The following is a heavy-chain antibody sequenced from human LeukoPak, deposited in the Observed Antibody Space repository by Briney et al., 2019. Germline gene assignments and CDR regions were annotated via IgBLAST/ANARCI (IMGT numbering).Heavy chain of an antibody. Sequence: GGSLRLSCAASGFTFDDYAMHWVRQAPGKGLEWVSGISWNSGSIGYADSVKGRFTISRDNAKNSLYLQMNSLRAEDTALYYCAKATSSGSYYDVGFYHFDYWGQGTLVTVSS. V-gene: IGHV3-9*01. CDR2: ISWNSGSI. J-gene: IGHJ4*02. D-gene: IGHD3-10*01. CDR1: GFTFDDYA. CDR3: AKATSSGSYYDVGFYHFDY.